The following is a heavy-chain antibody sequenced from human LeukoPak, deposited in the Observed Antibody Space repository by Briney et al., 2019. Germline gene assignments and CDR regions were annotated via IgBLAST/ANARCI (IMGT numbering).Heavy chain of an antibody. J-gene: IGHJ5*02. CDR3: AGRSIAVAAYNWFDP. Sequence: PGGSLRLSCAASGFSFSSYAMSWVRQAPGKGLEWVSAISGSGDSTYYADSVKGRFTISRDNAKNSLYLQMNSLRAEDTAVYYCAGRSIAVAAYNWFDPWGQGTLVTVSS. D-gene: IGHD6-19*01. CDR2: ISGSGDST. V-gene: IGHV3-23*01. CDR1: GFSFSSYA.